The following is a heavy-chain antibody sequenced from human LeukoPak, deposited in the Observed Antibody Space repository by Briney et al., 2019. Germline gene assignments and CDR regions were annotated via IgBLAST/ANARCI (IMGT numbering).Heavy chain of an antibody. CDR3: ARHEVGYCSSTSCYTPYYFDY. CDR2: IYSSGSI. CDR1: GAFISNYF. J-gene: IGHJ4*02. Sequence: SETLSLTCTVSGAFISNYFWTWIRQPPGKGLEWIGYIYSSGSINYNPSLKSRVTISADTSKNYFSLKLRSVTAADTAVYYCARHEVGYCSSTSCYTPYYFDYWGQGTLVTVSS. D-gene: IGHD2-2*02. V-gene: IGHV4-59*08.